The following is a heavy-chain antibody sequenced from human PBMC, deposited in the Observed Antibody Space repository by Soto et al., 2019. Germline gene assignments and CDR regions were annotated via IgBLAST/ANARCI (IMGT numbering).Heavy chain of an antibody. CDR1: GGSISSGGYY. CDR2: IYYSGST. D-gene: IGHD2-2*01. CDR3: ARICSTSCYHDYYYGMDV. Sequence: PSETLSLTCTVSGGSISSGGYYWSWIRQHPGKGLEWIGYIYYSGSTYYNPSLKSRVTISVDTSKNQFSLKLSSVTAADTAVYYCARICSTSCYHDYYYGMDVWGQGTTVTVSS. J-gene: IGHJ6*02. V-gene: IGHV4-31*03.